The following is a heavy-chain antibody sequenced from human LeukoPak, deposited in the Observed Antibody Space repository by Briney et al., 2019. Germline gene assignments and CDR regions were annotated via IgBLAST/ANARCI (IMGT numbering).Heavy chain of an antibody. CDR1: GFTFSNYW. Sequence: GGSLRLSCAASGFTFSNYWMHWVRQAPGKGLVWVSRIKSDGSSTNYADSVKGRFTISRDHAKNTLYLQMNSLRAEDTAVYYCARDRGSDDWFDPWGQGTLVTVSS. V-gene: IGHV3-74*01. D-gene: IGHD6-25*01. CDR2: IKSDGSST. CDR3: ARDRGSDDWFDP. J-gene: IGHJ5*02.